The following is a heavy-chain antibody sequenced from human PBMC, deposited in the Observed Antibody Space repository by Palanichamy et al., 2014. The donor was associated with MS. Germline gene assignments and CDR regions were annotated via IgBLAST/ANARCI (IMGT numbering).Heavy chain of an antibody. CDR1: GFTVNSNY. CDR2: LYSIGNT. Sequence: EVQLVESGGGLIQPGGSLRLSCAASGFTVNSNYMSWVRQAPGKGLEWVSVLYSIGNTYYADSVKDRFTISRDNSKNIVYLQMNSLRADDTAMYYCARGVGGSYCDDWGQGTMVTVSS. V-gene: IGHV3-53*01. J-gene: IGHJ4*02. CDR3: ARGVGGSYCDD. D-gene: IGHD1-26*01.